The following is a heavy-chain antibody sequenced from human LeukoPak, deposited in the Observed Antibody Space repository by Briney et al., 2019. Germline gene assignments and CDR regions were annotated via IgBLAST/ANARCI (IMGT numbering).Heavy chain of an antibody. CDR1: GGSISSFH. D-gene: IGHD3-22*01. J-gene: IGHJ4*02. CDR3: ARGYDSSAYYPFNY. V-gene: IGHV4-59*01. Sequence: PSETLSLTCTVSGGSISSFHWNWIRQSPGKGLEWIGYIYYTATIDYNPSLKSRVSISVDTSKNQFSLKLSSVTAADTAVYYCARGYDSSAYYPFNYWGQGTLVTVSS. CDR2: IYYTATI.